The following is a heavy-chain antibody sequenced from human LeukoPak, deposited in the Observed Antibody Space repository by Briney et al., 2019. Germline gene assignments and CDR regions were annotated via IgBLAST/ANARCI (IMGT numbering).Heavy chain of an antibody. CDR1: GFTFSSYS. Sequence: GGSLRLSCAASGFTFSSYSMNWVRQAPGKGLEWVSSISSSSSYIYYADSVKGRFTISRDNAKNSLYLQMNSLRAEDTAVCYCARDLDSSGYYEVDYWGQGTLVTVSS. CDR3: ARDLDSSGYYEVDY. D-gene: IGHD3-22*01. CDR2: ISSSSSYI. J-gene: IGHJ4*02. V-gene: IGHV3-21*03.